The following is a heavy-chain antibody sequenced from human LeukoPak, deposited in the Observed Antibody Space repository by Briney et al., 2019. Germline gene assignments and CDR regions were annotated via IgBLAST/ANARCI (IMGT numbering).Heavy chain of an antibody. CDR2: IYYSGST. V-gene: IGHV4-59*12. Sequence: KPSETLSLTCTVSGGSISSYYWSWIRQPPGKGLEWIGYIYYSGSTNYNPSLKSRVTISVDTSKNQFSLKLSSVTAADTAVYYCARDWGGWEWCSGGSCYSSSDAFDIWGQGTMVTVSS. CDR3: ARDWGGWEWCSGGSCYSSSDAFDI. J-gene: IGHJ3*02. D-gene: IGHD2-15*01. CDR1: GGSISSYY.